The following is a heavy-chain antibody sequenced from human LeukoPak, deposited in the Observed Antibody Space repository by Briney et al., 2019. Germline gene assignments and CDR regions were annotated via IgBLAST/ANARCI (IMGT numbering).Heavy chain of an antibody. CDR1: GLTFSSYA. D-gene: IGHD4-17*01. CDR3: AKITVATTPSY. J-gene: IGHJ4*02. Sequence: GGSLRHSCAASGLTFSSYAMNWVRQASGKGLEWVSGITENGRKTYYVDSVKGRFSISRDNSKNTLYLQMSDLRAEDTALYYCAKITVATTPSYWGQGTLVTVSS. CDR2: ITENGRKT. V-gene: IGHV3-23*01.